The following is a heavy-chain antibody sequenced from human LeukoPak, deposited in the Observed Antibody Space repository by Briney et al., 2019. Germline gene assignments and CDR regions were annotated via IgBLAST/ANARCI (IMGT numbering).Heavy chain of an antibody. CDR3: ARDGVQYDILTDRGGTDPNWFDP. V-gene: IGHV3-21*01. CDR2: ISSSSSYI. CDR1: GFTFSSYS. J-gene: IGHJ5*02. Sequence: GGSLRLSCAASGFTFSSYSMNWVRQAPGKGLEWVSSISSSSSYIYYADSVKGRFTISRDNAKNSLYLQMNSLRAEDTAVYYCARDGVQYDILTDRGGTDPNWFDPWGQGTLVTVSS. D-gene: IGHD3-9*01.